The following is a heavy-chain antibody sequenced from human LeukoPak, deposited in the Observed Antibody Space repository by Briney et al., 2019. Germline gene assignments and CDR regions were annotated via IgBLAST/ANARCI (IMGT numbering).Heavy chain of an antibody. D-gene: IGHD4-17*01. CDR3: ARLLSSATTVTLFDY. V-gene: IGHV4-34*01. J-gene: IGHJ4*02. Sequence: PSETLSLTCAVYGGSFSGYYWSWIRQPPGKGLEWIGEINHSGSTNYNPSLKSRVTISVDTSKNQFSLKLSSVTAADTAVYYCARLLSSATTVTLFDYWGQGTLVTVSS. CDR1: GGSFSGYY. CDR2: INHSGST.